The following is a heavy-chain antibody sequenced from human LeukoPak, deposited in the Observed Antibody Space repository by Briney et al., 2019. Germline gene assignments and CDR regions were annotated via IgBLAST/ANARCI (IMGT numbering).Heavy chain of an antibody. Sequence: GASVKVSCKASGGTFSSYAISWVRQAPGQGLEWMGRIIPIFGTANYAQKFQGRVTITTDESTSTAYMELSSLRSEDTAVYYCARALYNWKKGGVDYYYYYMDVWGKGTTVTVSS. CDR1: GGTFSSYA. V-gene: IGHV1-69*05. J-gene: IGHJ6*03. CDR3: ARALYNWKKGGVDYYYYYMDV. D-gene: IGHD1-20*01. CDR2: IIPIFGTA.